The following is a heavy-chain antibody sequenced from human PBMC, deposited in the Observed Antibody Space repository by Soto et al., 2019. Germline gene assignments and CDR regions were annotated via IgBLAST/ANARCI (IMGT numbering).Heavy chain of an antibody. CDR2: IYYSGST. V-gene: IGHV4-31*03. D-gene: IGHD3-9*01. Sequence: SETLSLTCTVSGGSISSGGYYWSWIRQHPGKGLEWIGYIYYSGSTYYNPSLKSRVTISVDTSKNQFSLKLSSVTAADTAVYYCARGGYDILTGYTGPDYWGQGTLVTVSS. CDR3: ARGGYDILTGYTGPDY. J-gene: IGHJ4*02. CDR1: GGSISSGGYY.